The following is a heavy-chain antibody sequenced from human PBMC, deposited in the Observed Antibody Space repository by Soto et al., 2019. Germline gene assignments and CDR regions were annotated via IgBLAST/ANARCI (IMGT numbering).Heavy chain of an antibody. D-gene: IGHD3-16*02. J-gene: IGHJ4*02. CDR1: GGAFRGLY. V-gene: IGHV4-34*01. Sequence: SESLVPTFAVYGGAFRGLYWGWFRQPPGKGLGWIGEINHSGSTNYNPSLKSRVTISVDTSKNQFSLKLSSVTAADTAVYYCASYDYVWGSYRYTFDYWGQGTLVT. CDR2: INHSGST. CDR3: ASYDYVWGSYRYTFDY.